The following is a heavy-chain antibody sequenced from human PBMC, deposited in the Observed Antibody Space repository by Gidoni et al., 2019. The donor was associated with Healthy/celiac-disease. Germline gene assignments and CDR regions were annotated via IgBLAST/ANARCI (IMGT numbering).Heavy chain of an antibody. Sequence: QVQLVESGGGLVKPGGPLRLSCADSGFTFSDYYLSWIRQAPGKGLEWVSYISSSGSTIYYADSVKGRFTISRDNAKNSLYLQMNSLRAEDTAVYYCARDAPYGDYDFDYWGQGTLVTVSS. J-gene: IGHJ4*02. CDR2: ISSSGSTI. V-gene: IGHV3-11*01. CDR3: ARDAPYGDYDFDY. CDR1: GFTFSDYY. D-gene: IGHD4-17*01.